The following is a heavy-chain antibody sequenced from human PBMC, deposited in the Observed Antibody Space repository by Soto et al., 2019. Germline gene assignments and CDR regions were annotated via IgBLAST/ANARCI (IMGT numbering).Heavy chain of an antibody. CDR3: ARGGRYSYYPYYFDY. V-gene: IGHV4-59*01. CDR1: GDSISTDY. D-gene: IGHD5-18*01. CDR2: IYYGGST. J-gene: IGHJ4*02. Sequence: SETLSLTCTVSGDSISTDYWSWIRQSPGKGLEWIGFIYYGGSTNYNPSLKSRVTISVDTSKNQFSLKLSSVTAADTAVYYCARGGRYSYYPYYFDYWGQGTLVTVSS.